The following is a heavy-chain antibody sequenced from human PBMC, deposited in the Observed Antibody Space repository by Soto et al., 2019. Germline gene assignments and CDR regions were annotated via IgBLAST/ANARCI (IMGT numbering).Heavy chain of an antibody. CDR3: ARRGDGYKGGYYYYGMDV. V-gene: IGHV4-39*01. J-gene: IGHJ6*02. Sequence: SETLSLTCTVSGGSISSSSYYWGWIRQPPGKGLEWIGSIYYSGSTYYNPSLKSRVTISVDTSKNQFSLKLSSVTAADTAVYYCARRGDGYKGGYYYYGMDVWGQGTQVTVSS. CDR1: GGSISSSSYY. CDR2: IYYSGST. D-gene: IGHD5-12*01.